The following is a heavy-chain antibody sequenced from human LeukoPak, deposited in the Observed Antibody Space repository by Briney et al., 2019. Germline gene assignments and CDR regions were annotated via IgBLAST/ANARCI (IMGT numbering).Heavy chain of an antibody. CDR1: GYTFTAYL. D-gene: IGHD3-3*01. Sequence: ASVKVSCKASGYTFTAYLIHWVRQAPGQGRELMGFINPNSDDTNYAQKFQGRVTMTRDTSITTAYMELSDLRSDDTAVYYCAKDDEGVLVSWGQGTLVTVSS. V-gene: IGHV1-2*02. CDR2: INPNSDDT. J-gene: IGHJ4*02. CDR3: AKDDEGVLVS.